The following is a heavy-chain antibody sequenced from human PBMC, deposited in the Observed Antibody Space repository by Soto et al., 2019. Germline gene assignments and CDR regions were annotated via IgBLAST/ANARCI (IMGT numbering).Heavy chain of an antibody. CDR1: GFTFSSYW. Sequence: GSLRLSCAASGFTFSSYWISWVGQAPGKGLEWVANIKQDGSEKYYVDSVKGRFTISRDNAKNSLYLQMNSLRAEDTAVYYCARDQVTTYYEETSFDYWGQGTLVTVYS. D-gene: IGHD3-22*01. CDR3: ARDQVTTYYEETSFDY. J-gene: IGHJ4*02. V-gene: IGHV3-7*01. CDR2: IKQDGSEK.